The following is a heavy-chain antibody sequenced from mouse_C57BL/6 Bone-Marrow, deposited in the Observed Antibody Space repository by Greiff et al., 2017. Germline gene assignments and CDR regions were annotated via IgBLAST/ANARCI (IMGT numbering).Heavy chain of an antibody. CDR1: GFTFSNYW. J-gene: IGHJ1*03. Sequence: EVHLVESGGGLVQPGGSMKLSCVASGFTFSNYWMNWVRQSPEKGLEWVAQIRLKSDNYATHYAESVKGRFTISRDDSKSSVYLQMNNLRAEDTGMYYCTTYVYGYHWYFDVWGTGTTVTVSS. CDR2: IRLKSDNYAT. D-gene: IGHD2-2*01. CDR3: TTYVYGYHWYFDV. V-gene: IGHV6-3*01.